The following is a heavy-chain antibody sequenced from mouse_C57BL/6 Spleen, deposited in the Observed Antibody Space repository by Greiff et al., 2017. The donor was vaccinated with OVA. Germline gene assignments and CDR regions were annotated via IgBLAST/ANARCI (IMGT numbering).Heavy chain of an antibody. J-gene: IGHJ3*01. D-gene: IGHD2-5*01. V-gene: IGHV1-69*01. CDR3: ARSYYSNYGWFAY. CDR2: IDPSDSYT. Sequence: QVQLQQPGAELVMPGASVKLSCKASGYTFTSYWMHWVKQRPGQGLEWIGEIDPSDSYTNYNQKFKGKSTLTVDKSSSTAYMQLSSLTSEDSAVYYCARSYYSNYGWFAYWGQGTLVTVSA. CDR1: GYTFTSYW.